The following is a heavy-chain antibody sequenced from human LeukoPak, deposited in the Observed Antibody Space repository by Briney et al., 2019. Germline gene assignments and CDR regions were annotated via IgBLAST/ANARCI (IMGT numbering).Heavy chain of an antibody. CDR1: GFTFSTYA. D-gene: IGHD6-19*01. CDR3: ARGKRVAVAGTIGKGNVSDI. J-gene: IGHJ3*02. Sequence: GRSLRLSCAASGFTSASGFTFSTYAMHWVRQAPGKGLEWVAVVSYDGSNEYYADSVKGRFTISRDNSKNTLYLHMNSLRAEDTAVYYCARGKRVAVAGTIGKGNVSDIWGQGTMVTVSA. CDR2: VSYDGSNE. V-gene: IGHV3-30-3*01.